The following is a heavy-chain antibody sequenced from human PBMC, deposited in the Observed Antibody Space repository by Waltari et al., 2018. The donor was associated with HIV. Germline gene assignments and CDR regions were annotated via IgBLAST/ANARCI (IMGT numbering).Heavy chain of an antibody. CDR3: VTSGYNFVEYGHRLDF. CDR1: SFNFDLYS. CDR2: ISRTGSAT. D-gene: IGHD3-22*01. V-gene: IGHV3-23*01. J-gene: IGHJ4*02. Sequence: EVRFLESGGGLVRPGGSLRLSCTTSSFNFDLYSMTWVRQAPGRGLEWVAMISRTGSATYYADVVKGRFTVSRDNSMDMLSLHITSLRVDDTAVYYCVTSGYNFVEYGHRLDFWGRGVLVTIS.